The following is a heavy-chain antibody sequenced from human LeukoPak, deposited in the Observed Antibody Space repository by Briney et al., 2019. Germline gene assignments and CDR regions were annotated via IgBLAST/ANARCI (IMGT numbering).Heavy chain of an antibody. V-gene: IGHV1-18*01. Sequence: RASVKVSCKASGGTFTSYGISWVRQAPGQGLEWMGWISAYNGNTNYAQKLQGRVTMTTDTSTSTAYMELRSLRSDDTAVYYCARGGSYYPYYYYYYMDVWGKGTTVTVSS. D-gene: IGHD1-26*01. J-gene: IGHJ6*03. CDR2: ISAYNGNT. CDR3: ARGGSYYPYYYYYYMDV. CDR1: GGTFTSYG.